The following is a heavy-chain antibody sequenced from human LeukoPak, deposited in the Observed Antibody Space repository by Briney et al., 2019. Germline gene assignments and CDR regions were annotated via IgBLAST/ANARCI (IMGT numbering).Heavy chain of an antibody. D-gene: IGHD5-24*01. Sequence: GGSLRLSCAASGFTFSNSAMSWVRQAPGKGLEWVSAISGSGGTTYYADSVKGRFTISRDNSKNTLYLQMNSLRAEDTAVYYCAAAEMATPLDFDYWGQGTLVTVSS. CDR1: GFTFSNSA. J-gene: IGHJ4*02. V-gene: IGHV3-23*01. CDR2: ISGSGGTT. CDR3: AAAEMATPLDFDY.